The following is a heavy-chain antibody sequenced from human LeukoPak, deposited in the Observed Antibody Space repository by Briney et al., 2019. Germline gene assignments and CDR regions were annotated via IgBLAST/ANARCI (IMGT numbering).Heavy chain of an antibody. CDR2: IYTSGST. J-gene: IGHJ4*02. D-gene: IGHD6-13*01. CDR1: GGSISSGSYY. V-gene: IGHV4-61*02. CDR3: ARYLAAAGHFDY. Sequence: SETLSLTCTVSGGSISSGSYYWSWIRQPTGKGLEWIGRIYTSGSTNYNPSLKSRVTISTDTSKNHFSLKLSSVTAADTAVYYCARYLAAAGHFDYWGQGTLVTVSS.